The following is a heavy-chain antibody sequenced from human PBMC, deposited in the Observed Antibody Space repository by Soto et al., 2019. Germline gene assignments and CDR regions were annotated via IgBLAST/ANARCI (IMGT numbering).Heavy chain of an antibody. CDR3: AREANCSRTSCSYYYYMDV. Sequence: GGSLRLSCATSGFTFLSYGMHWVRQAPGKGLEWVAVIWYDGSNKYYADSVKGRFTISRDNSKNTLYLQMNSLRAEDTAVYYCAREANCSRTSCSYYYYMDVWGKAT. J-gene: IGHJ6*03. CDR1: GFTFLSYG. D-gene: IGHD2-2*01. CDR2: IWYDGSNK. V-gene: IGHV3-33*01.